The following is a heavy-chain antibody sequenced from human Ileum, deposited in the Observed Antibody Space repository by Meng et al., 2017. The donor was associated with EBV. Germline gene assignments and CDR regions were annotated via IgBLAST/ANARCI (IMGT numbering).Heavy chain of an antibody. CDR3: ASNGAFSLDH. V-gene: IGHV4-4*02. CDR1: GDSISNEHW. D-gene: IGHD2-8*01. Sequence: QVKVQGSGQGLGGPSGTLSLTCSVSGDSISNEHWWSWVRQSPGKGLEWIGEIHHTRGPNYNPSLKSRVIISVDKSNNHFSLRLSAVTAADTAVYYCASNGAFSLDHWGQGTLVTVSS. J-gene: IGHJ4*02. CDR2: IHHTRGP.